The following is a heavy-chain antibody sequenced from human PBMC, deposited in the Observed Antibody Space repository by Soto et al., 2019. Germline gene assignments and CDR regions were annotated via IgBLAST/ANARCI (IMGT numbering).Heavy chain of an antibody. D-gene: IGHD3-10*01. Sequence: QVQLQQWGAGLLKPSETLSLTCAVYGGSFSGYYWSWIRQPPGKGLEWIGEINHSGSTNYNPSLKSRVTISVHTSKNQFSPELSSVTAADTAVYYCARGRKVRGANDFDYWGQGTLVTVSS. CDR1: GGSFSGYY. V-gene: IGHV4-34*01. CDR3: ARGRKVRGANDFDY. CDR2: INHSGST. J-gene: IGHJ4*02.